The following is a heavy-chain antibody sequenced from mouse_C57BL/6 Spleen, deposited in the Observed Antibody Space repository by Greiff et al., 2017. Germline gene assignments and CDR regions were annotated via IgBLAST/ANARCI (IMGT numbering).Heavy chain of an antibody. Sequence: QVQLKQSGAELVRPGASVTLSCKASGYTFTDYEMHWVKQTPVHGLEWIGAIDPETGGTAYNQKFKGKAILTADKSSSTAYMELRSLTSEDSAVYYCTRMATVVGPLYDAMDYWGQGTSVTVSS. D-gene: IGHD1-1*01. J-gene: IGHJ4*01. CDR1: GYTFTDYE. CDR3: TRMATVVGPLYDAMDY. V-gene: IGHV1-15*01. CDR2: IDPETGGT.